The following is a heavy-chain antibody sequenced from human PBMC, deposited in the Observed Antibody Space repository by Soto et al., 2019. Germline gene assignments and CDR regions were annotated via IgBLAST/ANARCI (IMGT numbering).Heavy chain of an antibody. Sequence: EVQLVESGGGLVKPGGSLRLSCAASGFTFSSYSMNWVRQAPGKGLEWVSSISSSSSYIYYADSVKGRFTISRDNAKNSLYLQMNSLRAEDTAVYYCARSELRLLEWLLWGWGQGTLVTVSS. CDR1: GFTFSSYS. CDR2: ISSSSSYI. J-gene: IGHJ4*02. D-gene: IGHD3-3*01. V-gene: IGHV3-21*01. CDR3: ARSELRLLEWLLWG.